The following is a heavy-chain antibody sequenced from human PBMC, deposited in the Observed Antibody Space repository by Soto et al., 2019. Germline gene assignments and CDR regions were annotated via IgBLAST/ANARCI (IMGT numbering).Heavy chain of an antibody. D-gene: IGHD6-19*01. Sequence: QVQLVQSGAEVKKPGASVKVSCKASGYTFTSYGITWVRQAPGQGLEWMGWINVYNGNTNYAQKLQGRVTMTTATSKSTAYMELRSLRSDDTAVYYCASDLGAGLVDYWGQGTLVTVSS. CDR2: INVYNGNT. V-gene: IGHV1-18*01. CDR3: ASDLGAGLVDY. CDR1: GYTFTSYG. J-gene: IGHJ4*02.